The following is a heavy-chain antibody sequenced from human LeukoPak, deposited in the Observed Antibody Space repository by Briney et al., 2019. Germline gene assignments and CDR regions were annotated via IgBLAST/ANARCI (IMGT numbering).Heavy chain of an antibody. CDR2: IWYDGSNK. CDR3: AAVELRYFDWYPSDY. D-gene: IGHD3-9*01. V-gene: IGHV3-33*08. J-gene: IGHJ4*02. Sequence: GGSLRLSCAASGFTFDDYGMHWVRQAPGKGLEWVAVIWYDGSNKYYADSVKGRFTISRDNSKNTLYLQMNSLRAEDTAVYYCAAVELRYFDWYPSDYWGQGTLVTVSS. CDR1: GFTFDDYG.